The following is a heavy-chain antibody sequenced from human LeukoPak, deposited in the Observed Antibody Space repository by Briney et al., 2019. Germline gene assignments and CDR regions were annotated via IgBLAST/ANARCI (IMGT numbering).Heavy chain of an antibody. CDR1: GGYISSYY. Sequence: SETLSLTCSVSGGYISSYYWNCIRPPPGKRLECIGYIYNVGNINYNPATKKQVTISVDTSKNQFSLKLSSVTAADSAVYYCARGLLWFGQLTYYFDSWGQGNLVTVSS. J-gene: IGHJ4*02. D-gene: IGHD3-10*01. CDR2: IYNVGNI. CDR3: ARGLLWFGQLTYYFDS. V-gene: IGHV4-59*01.